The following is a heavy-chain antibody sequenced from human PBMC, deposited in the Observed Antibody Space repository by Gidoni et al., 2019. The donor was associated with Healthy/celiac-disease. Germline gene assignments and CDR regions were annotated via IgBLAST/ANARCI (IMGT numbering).Heavy chain of an antibody. CDR3: ARQNAIDYGDPNDAFDI. CDR1: GYTFTSYG. Sequence: QVQLVQSGAEVKKPGASVKVSCKASGYTFTSYGLSWVRQAPGQGLEWMGWISAYNGNTNYAQKLQGRVTMTTDTSTSTAYMELRSLRSDDTAVYYCARQNAIDYGDPNDAFDIWGQGTMVTVSS. J-gene: IGHJ3*02. CDR2: ISAYNGNT. V-gene: IGHV1-18*01. D-gene: IGHD4-17*01.